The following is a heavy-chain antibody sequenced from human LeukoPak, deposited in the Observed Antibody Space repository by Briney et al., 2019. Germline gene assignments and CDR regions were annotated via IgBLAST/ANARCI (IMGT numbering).Heavy chain of an antibody. CDR1: GFTFDDYG. CDR3: ARDGRYCSSTSCYIDDYYYYGMDV. CDR2: INWNGGST. Sequence: GGSLRLSCAASGFTFDDYGMSWVRQAPEKGLEWVSGINWNGGSTGYADSVKGRFTISRDNAKNSLYLQMNSLRAEDTALYHCARDGRYCSSTSCYIDDYYYYGMDVWGQGTTVTVSS. V-gene: IGHV3-20*01. J-gene: IGHJ6*02. D-gene: IGHD2-2*01.